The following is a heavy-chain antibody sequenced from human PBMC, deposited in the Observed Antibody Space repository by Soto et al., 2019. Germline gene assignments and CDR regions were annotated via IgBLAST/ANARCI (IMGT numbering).Heavy chain of an antibody. Sequence: QVQLVQSGTEVRKPGSSVKVSCKASGGTFDSNAISWVRLTPGQGLEWMGWSIPIFGTINNAQKCQDRVTITADESANIVYRELSSLRAEDTAIYYCAREGLTFGPGAVGGAFDIWGQGTLVTVSS. CDR2: SIPIFGTI. CDR3: AREGLTFGPGAVGGAFDI. V-gene: IGHV1-69*12. CDR1: GGTFDSNA. D-gene: IGHD2-2*01. J-gene: IGHJ3*02.